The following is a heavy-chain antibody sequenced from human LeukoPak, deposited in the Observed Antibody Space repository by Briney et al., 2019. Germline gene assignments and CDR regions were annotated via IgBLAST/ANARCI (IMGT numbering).Heavy chain of an antibody. CDR2: IYYSGST. CDR1: GSSISSGGYY. Sequence: SETLALTCTVSGSSISSGGYYWSWIRQHPGKGLEWIGYIYYSGSTYYNPSLKSRVTISVDTSKNQFSLKLSSVTAADTAVYYCARTKGGIDYYGSGPWEFDPWGQGTLVTVSS. CDR3: ARTKGGIDYYGSGPWEFDP. D-gene: IGHD3-10*01. J-gene: IGHJ5*02. V-gene: IGHV4-31*03.